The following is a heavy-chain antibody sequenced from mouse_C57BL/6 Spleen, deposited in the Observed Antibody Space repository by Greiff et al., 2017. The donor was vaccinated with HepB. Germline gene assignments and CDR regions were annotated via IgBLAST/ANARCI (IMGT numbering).Heavy chain of an antibody. Sequence: QVQLQQSGAELVRPGTSVKVSCKASGYAFTNYLLEWVKQRPGQGLEWIGVINPGSGGTNYNEKFKGKATLTADKSSSTAYMQLSSLTSEDSAVYFCARHYSNYVFMDYWGQGTSVTVSS. CDR3: ARHYSNYVFMDY. D-gene: IGHD2-5*01. CDR2: INPGSGGT. J-gene: IGHJ4*01. V-gene: IGHV1-54*01. CDR1: GYAFTNYL.